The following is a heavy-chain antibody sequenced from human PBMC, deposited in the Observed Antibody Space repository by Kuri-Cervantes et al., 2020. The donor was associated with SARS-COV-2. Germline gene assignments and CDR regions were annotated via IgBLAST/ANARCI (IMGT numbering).Heavy chain of an antibody. D-gene: IGHD1-1*01. J-gene: IGHJ4*02. CDR1: GFTVSSNY. CDR2: VYSGGST. V-gene: IGHV3-66*02. CDR3: ARDLGTIQGRDY. Sequence: GGSLRLSCAASGFTVSSNYMSWVRQAPGKGLEWVSVVYSGGSTYYADSVKGRFTIPRDNSKNTLYLQMNSLRAEDTAVYYCARDLGTIQGRDYWGQGTLVTVSS.